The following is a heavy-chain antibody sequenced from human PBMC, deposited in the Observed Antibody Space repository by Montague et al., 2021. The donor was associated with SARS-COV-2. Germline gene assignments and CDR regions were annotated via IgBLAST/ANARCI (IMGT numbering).Heavy chain of an antibody. V-gene: IGHV4-39*01. Sequence: SETLSLTCTVSGGSTSSSSYYWGWIRQPPGKGLEWIGSIYYSGSTCYNPSLKSRVTISVDTSKNQFSLKLSSVTAADTAVYYCARESGSGSYLVYWGRGTLVTVSS. CDR3: ARESGSGSYLVY. CDR1: GGSTSSSSYY. D-gene: IGHD3-10*01. CDR2: IYYSGST. J-gene: IGHJ4*02.